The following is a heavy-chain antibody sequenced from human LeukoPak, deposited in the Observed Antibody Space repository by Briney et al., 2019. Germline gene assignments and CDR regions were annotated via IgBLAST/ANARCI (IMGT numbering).Heavy chain of an antibody. Sequence: GESLKISCEGSGFSFTSYWIGWVRQMPGKGLEWMGLIYPGDSDTRYSPSFQGQVTISADKSISTAYLQWSSLKASDTAMYYCARHRKAAGDFDYWGQGTLVTVS. V-gene: IGHV5-51*01. CDR1: GFSFTSYW. J-gene: IGHJ4*02. CDR3: ARHRKAAGDFDY. CDR2: IYPGDSDT. D-gene: IGHD6-25*01.